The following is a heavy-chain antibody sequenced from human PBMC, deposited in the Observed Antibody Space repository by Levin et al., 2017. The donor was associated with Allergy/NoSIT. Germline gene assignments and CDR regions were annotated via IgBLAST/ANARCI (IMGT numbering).Heavy chain of an antibody. CDR3: VRVNPLYGDSGYFDF. J-gene: IGHJ2*01. Sequence: SETLSLTCAVSGGSMTSGSHYWGWIRQPPGKELEWIGNSVYSGSPYHNPSLKSRVTISVDTPKKQFSLTLTSVTAADTAIYYCVRVNPLYGDSGYFDFWGRGTLVTVSS. V-gene: IGHV4-39*07. D-gene: IGHD4-17*01. CDR2: SVYSGSP. CDR1: GGSMTSGSHY.